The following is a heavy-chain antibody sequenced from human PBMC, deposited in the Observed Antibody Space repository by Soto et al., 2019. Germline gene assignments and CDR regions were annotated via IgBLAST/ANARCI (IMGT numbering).Heavy chain of an antibody. V-gene: IGHV1-2*02. CDR3: ARCLVGATTVVDY. D-gene: IGHD1-26*01. CDR1: GYMFTDYY. Sequence: QVQLVQSGTEVKKPGASVKVSCKASGYMFTDYYMHWVRQAPGQGLEWMGWINPNDGDTKYAQNFQGRVIMTRDTSISTAYMDLSSLISDDTAVYYCARCLVGATTVVDYWGQGTLVTVSS. CDR2: INPNDGDT. J-gene: IGHJ4*02.